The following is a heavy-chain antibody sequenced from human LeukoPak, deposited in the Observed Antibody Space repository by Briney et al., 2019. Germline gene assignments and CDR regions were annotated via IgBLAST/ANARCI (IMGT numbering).Heavy chain of an antibody. V-gene: IGHV1-2*06. J-gene: IGHJ3*02. CDR2: INPNTGGK. CDR1: GYTFTGYY. Sequence: ASVKVSCKASGYTFTGYYMNWVRQAPGQGLEWMGRINPNTGGKNYAQNFQGSVTMTRDTSITTVYMELSRLRSDDTAVYYCARVGDGLNDGFDIWGQGTMVTVSS. CDR3: ARVGDGLNDGFDI. D-gene: IGHD5-24*01.